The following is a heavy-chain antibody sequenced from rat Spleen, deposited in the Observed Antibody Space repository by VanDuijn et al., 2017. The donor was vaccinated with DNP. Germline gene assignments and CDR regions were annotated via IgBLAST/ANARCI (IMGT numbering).Heavy chain of an antibody. CDR3: VRPDYYDGSYPHY. Sequence: EVQLVESGGGLVQPGRSLKLSCAASGFTFTYYGMAWVRQPPTKGLEWVASISASGGSTSYRNSVKGRFTISRDNTKGTLYLQMDSLRSEDMATYYCVRPDYYDGSYPHYWGQGVMVTVSS. CDR1: GFTFTYYG. CDR2: ISASGGST. J-gene: IGHJ2*01. D-gene: IGHD1-12*02. V-gene: IGHV5-19*01.